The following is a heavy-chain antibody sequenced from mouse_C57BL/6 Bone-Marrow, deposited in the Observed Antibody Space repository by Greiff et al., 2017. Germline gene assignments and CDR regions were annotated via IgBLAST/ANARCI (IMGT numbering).Heavy chain of an antibody. CDR1: GYTFTDYY. J-gene: IGHJ2*01. CDR3: ARGRRFFDY. V-gene: IGHV1-19*01. Sequence: VQLQQSGPVLVKPGASVKMSCKASGYTFTDYYMNWVKQSHGKSLEWIGVINPYNGGTSYNQMFKGQATLTVDKSSSTAYLELNSLTSEDSAVYYCARGRRFFDYWGQGTTLTVSS. CDR2: INPYNGGT.